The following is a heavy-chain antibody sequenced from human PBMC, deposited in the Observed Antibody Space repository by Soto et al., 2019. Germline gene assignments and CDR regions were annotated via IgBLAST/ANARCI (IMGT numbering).Heavy chain of an antibody. CDR3: ARHRHPRGTVGATSPLDP. CDR2: HYSGGST. Sequence: DVQLVESGGGLVQPGGSLRLSCAISGFSVSSNYLSWVRQAPGKGLEWVSVHYSGGSTYYADSVQGRFTISRDKSNNTLCLQMRRVRAEDTAVYFCARHRHPRGTVGATSPLDPWGQGTQVTVSS. CDR1: GFSVSSNY. D-gene: IGHD1-26*01. V-gene: IGHV3-53*01. J-gene: IGHJ5*02.